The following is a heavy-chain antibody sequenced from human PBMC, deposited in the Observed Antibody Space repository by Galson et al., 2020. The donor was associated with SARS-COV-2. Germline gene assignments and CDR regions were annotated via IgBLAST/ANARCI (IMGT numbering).Heavy chain of an antibody. CDR1: GFDFSRNA. CDR3: ARDPGCSSTGCYGPGYYYYFMDV. Sequence: GESLKISCAASGFDFSRNAMHWVRQAPGKGLEWVAVISYDGSNNFYADSVKGRFTISRDNSKNTVYLQMNSLGDEDTAVYYCARDPGCSSTGCYGPGYYYYFMDVWGEGTTVTVSS. D-gene: IGHD2-2*01. CDR2: ISYDGSNN. J-gene: IGHJ6*03. V-gene: IGHV3-30*14.